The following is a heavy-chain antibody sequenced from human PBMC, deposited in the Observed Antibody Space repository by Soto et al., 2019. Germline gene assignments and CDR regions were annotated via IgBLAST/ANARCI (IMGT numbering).Heavy chain of an antibody. J-gene: IGHJ4*02. D-gene: IGHD2-2*01. CDR1: GYTFTSYD. V-gene: IGHV1-8*01. CDR2: MNPNSGNT. CDR3: ARGPYQGYCSSTSCLTGVY. Sequence: GASVKGSCKASGYTFTSYDINWVRQATGQGLEWMGWMNPNSGNTGYAQKFQGRVTMTRNTSISTAYMELSSLRSEDTAVYYCARGPYQGYCSSTSCLTGVYWGQGTLVTVSS.